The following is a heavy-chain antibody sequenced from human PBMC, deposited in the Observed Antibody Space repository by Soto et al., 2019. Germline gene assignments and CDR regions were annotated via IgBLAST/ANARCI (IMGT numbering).Heavy chain of an antibody. V-gene: IGHV3-23*01. CDR1: GFPFINFA. CDR3: AKFAASGSYFQFDY. Sequence: GGSLRLSCAASGFPFINFAMSWVRQCPGKGLEWVSAISGTGSRTWYADSVRSRFTVSRDNSKNTLYLQMNSLRDEDTAVYYCAKFAASGSYFQFDYWGPGTLVTVSS. D-gene: IGHD3-10*01. CDR2: ISGTGSRT. J-gene: IGHJ4*02.